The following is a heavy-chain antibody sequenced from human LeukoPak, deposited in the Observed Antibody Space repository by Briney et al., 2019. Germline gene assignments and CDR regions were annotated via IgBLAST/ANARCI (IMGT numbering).Heavy chain of an antibody. V-gene: IGHV3-30*02. CDR1: GFIFSNYG. Sequence: TGGSLRLSCAASGFIFSNYGMHWVRQAPGKRLEWVAVIWNDGSETFHADSVKGRFTISRDKSKNTLYLQMNSLRAEDTALYYCAKRCRGAAGSCLDYWGQGTLVTVSS. J-gene: IGHJ4*02. D-gene: IGHD6-13*01. CDR3: AKRCRGAAGSCLDY. CDR2: IWNDGSET.